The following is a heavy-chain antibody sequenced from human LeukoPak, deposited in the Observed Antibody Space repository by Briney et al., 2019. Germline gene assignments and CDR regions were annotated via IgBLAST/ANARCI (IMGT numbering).Heavy chain of an antibody. Sequence: GGSLRLSCAASGFTFSSYAMHWVRQAPGKGLEWVSYISSSSSYTNYADSVKGRFTISRDNAKNSLYLQMNSLRAEDTAVYYCARDLLGSSRPFDYWGQGTLVAVSS. CDR3: ARDLLGSSRPFDY. D-gene: IGHD6-13*01. CDR1: GFTFSSYA. CDR2: ISSSSSYT. J-gene: IGHJ4*02. V-gene: IGHV3-21*05.